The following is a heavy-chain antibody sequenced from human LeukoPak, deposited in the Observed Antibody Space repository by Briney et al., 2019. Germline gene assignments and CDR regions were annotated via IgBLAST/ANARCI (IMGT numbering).Heavy chain of an antibody. V-gene: IGHV3-23*01. Sequence: GGSLRLSCAASGFTFSSYAMSWVRQAPGKGLEWVSAISGRGGSTYYADSAKGRFTISRDNSKNTLYLQMNSLRAEDTAVYYCAKGPGNYYDSSGYLYYFDYWGQGTLVTVSS. J-gene: IGHJ4*02. CDR3: AKGPGNYYDSSGYLYYFDY. CDR1: GFTFSSYA. D-gene: IGHD3-22*01. CDR2: ISGRGGST.